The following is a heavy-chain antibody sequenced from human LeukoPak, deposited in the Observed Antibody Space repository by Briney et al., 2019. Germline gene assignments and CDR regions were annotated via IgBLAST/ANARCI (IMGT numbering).Heavy chain of an antibody. D-gene: IGHD4-17*01. J-gene: IGHJ4*02. CDR3: ARDPYGDYGADY. CDR1: GDPISSYY. V-gene: IGHV4-4*07. CDR2: IYTSGTA. Sequence: SETLSLTCTVSGDPISSYYWSWLRQSAGKGLEWIGRIYTSGTATYNPSLKSRVTMSVDPSKNQFSLKLSSVTAADTAVYYCARDPYGDYGADYWGQGTLVTVSS.